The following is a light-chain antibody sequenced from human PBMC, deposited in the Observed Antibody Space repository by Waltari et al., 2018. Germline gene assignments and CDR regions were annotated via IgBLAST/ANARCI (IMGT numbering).Light chain of an antibody. CDR2: EVY. CDR1: SSYLGGYNL. Sequence: QSALTQPASVSGSPGQSITISCTGTSSYLGGYNLVSWYQHNPGKVPKLIIYEVYNRPSGVSYRFSGSKSGNTASLTISGLQAEDEADYYCSSYTSSSTGIFGGGTKLTVL. CDR3: SSYTSSSTGI. J-gene: IGLJ2*01. V-gene: IGLV2-14*01.